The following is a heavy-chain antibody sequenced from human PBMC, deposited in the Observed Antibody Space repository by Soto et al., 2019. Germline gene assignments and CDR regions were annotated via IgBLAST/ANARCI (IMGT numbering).Heavy chain of an antibody. Sequence: PGGSLRLSCAASGFTFSNYAMTWVRQAPGKGLEWVSLIPSGGSTTFYADSVKGRFTVSRDNSKNTVYLQMNSLRAEDTAVYYCTRGVPYYNLDWFDPWGQGT. CDR3: TRGVPYYNLDWFDP. CDR1: GFTFSNYA. D-gene: IGHD3-22*01. J-gene: IGHJ5*02. V-gene: IGHV3-23*03. CDR2: IPSGGSTT.